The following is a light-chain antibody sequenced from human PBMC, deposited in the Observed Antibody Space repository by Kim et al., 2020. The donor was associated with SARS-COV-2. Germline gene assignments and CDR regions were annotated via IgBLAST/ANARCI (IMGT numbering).Light chain of an antibody. Sequence: QSALTQPASVSGSPGQSITISCTGTSSDVGGYNRVSWYQQHPGKAPKLTIYDVSNRPSGVSNRFSGSKSGNTASLTISGLQAEDEADYYCSSYTSSSTLVVFGGGTQLTVL. V-gene: IGLV2-14*03. CDR2: DVS. J-gene: IGLJ2*01. CDR1: SSDVGGYNR. CDR3: SSYTSSSTLVV.